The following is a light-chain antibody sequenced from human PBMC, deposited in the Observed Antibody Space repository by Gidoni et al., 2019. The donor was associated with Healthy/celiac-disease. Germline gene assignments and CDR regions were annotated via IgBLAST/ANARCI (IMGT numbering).Light chain of an antibody. V-gene: IGKV3-20*01. CDR1: QSVSSSY. Sequence: IVLTQSPGTLSLSPGERATLSCRASQSVSSSYLAWYQQKPGQAPRLLIYGASSRATGITDRFSGSGSGTDFTLTISRLEPEDFAVYYCQQYGSSLLTFGGGTKVEIK. CDR2: GAS. CDR3: QQYGSSLLT. J-gene: IGKJ4*01.